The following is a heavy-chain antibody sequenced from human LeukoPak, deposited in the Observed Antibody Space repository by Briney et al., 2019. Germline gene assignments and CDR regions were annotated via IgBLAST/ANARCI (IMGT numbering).Heavy chain of an antibody. V-gene: IGHV3-30-3*01. J-gene: IGHJ4*02. CDR2: ISYDGSNK. CDR1: GFTFSSYA. CDR3: ARDLSIAVAGYFDY. D-gene: IGHD6-19*01. Sequence: PGGSLRLSCAASGFTFSSYAMHWVRQAPGKGLEWVAVISYDGSNKYYADSVKGRFTISRDNSKNTLYLQMNSLRAEDTAVYYCARDLSIAVAGYFDYWGQGTLVTVSS.